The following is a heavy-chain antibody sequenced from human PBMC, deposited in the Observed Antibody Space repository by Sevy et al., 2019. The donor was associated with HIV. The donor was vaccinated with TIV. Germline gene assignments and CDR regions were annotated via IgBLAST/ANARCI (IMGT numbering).Heavy chain of an antibody. CDR1: GYTFTGYY. CDR2: INPNSGGT. V-gene: IGHV1-2*02. CDR3: ARDLGVWGMTTVTTSVWFDP. J-gene: IGHJ5*02. Sequence: ASVKVSCKASGYTFTGYYMHWVRQAPGQWLEWMGWINPNSGGTNYAQKFQGRVTMTRDTSISTAYMELSRLRSDDTAVYYCARDLGVWGMTTVTTSVWFDPWGQGTLVTVSS. D-gene: IGHD4-4*01.